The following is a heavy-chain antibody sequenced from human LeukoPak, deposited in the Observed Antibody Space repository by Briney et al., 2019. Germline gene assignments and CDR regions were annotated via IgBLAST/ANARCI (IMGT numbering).Heavy chain of an antibody. V-gene: IGHV4-39*01. CDR3: ARRRDLTYYYGSGRYPSPAMDV. D-gene: IGHD3-10*01. Sequence: PSETLSLTCIVSGGSINTDNFYWGWIRQPPGKGLEWIGSIHYSGSTNYIASLRSRITISVDTSKNQFSLALASVTAADSAVYYCARRRDLTYYYGSGRYPSPAMDVWGRGTTVIVSS. CDR2: IHYSGST. CDR1: GGSINTDNFY. J-gene: IGHJ6*03.